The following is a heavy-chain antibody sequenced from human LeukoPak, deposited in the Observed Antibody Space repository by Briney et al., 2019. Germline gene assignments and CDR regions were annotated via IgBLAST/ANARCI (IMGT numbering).Heavy chain of an antibody. V-gene: IGHV4-31*03. CDR3: ARGGYSYGYYYYSMYV. CDR2: IYYSGNT. CDR1: GGSISSGGYY. Sequence: SQTLSLTCTVSGGSISSGGYYWSWIRQHPGKGLEWIGYIYYSGNTHYNPSLKSRVTISVDTSKNQFSLKLSSVTAADTALYYCARGGYSYGYYYYSMYVWGQGTTVTVSS. J-gene: IGHJ6*02. D-gene: IGHD5-18*01.